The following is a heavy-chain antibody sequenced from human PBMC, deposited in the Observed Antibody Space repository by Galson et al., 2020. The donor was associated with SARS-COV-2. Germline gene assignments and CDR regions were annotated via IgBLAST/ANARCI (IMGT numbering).Heavy chain of an antibody. CDR2: IIPIFGTT. J-gene: IGHJ6*03. V-gene: IGHV1-69*13. CDR1: GSTVRTQA. D-gene: IGHD5-18*01. CDR3: ARALYSFGYDYYYYMDV. Sequence: SVKVSCKASGSTVRTQAITWVRQAPGHGLQWMGGIIPIFGTTYYAENFQGRVTITADESTTTAYMELSSLTSEDTAIYYCARALYSFGYDYYYYMDVGGEGTTVTVSS.